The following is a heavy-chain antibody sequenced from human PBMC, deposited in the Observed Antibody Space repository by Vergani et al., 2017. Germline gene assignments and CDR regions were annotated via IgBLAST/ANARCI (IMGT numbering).Heavy chain of an antibody. V-gene: IGHV4-34*01. CDR2: IEHTGRP. CDR3: ARVNTETNGHLYYYYYMDV. CDR1: GGSFTSYH. Sequence: QVQLQQWGGGLLKPSETLSLTCVVNGGSFTSYHWTWIRQSLGEGLEWVGDIEHTGRPDYNPSLKSRHTMSVDKSRTQFSLTLNSVTATDTAIYFCARVNTETNGHLYYYYYMDVWGQGTAVTVS. J-gene: IGHJ6*03. D-gene: IGHD4-11*01.